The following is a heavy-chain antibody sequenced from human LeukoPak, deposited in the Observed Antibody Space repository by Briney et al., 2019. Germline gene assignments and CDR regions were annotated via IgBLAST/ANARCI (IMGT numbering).Heavy chain of an antibody. Sequence: GSLRLSCAASGFTFSSYSMNWVRQPPGKGLEWIGYIYYSGSTNYNPSLKSRVTISVDTSKNQFSLKLSSVTAADTAVYYCARDRGYCSGGSCPYGMDVWGQGTTVTVSS. V-gene: IGHV4-59*01. CDR1: GFTFSSYS. J-gene: IGHJ6*02. D-gene: IGHD2-15*01. CDR3: ARDRGYCSGGSCPYGMDV. CDR2: IYYSGST.